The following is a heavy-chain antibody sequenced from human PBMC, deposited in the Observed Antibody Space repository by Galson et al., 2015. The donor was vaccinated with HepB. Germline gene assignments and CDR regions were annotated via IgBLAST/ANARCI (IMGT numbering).Heavy chain of an antibody. V-gene: IGHV5-10-1*01. D-gene: IGHD2-15*01. CDR3: ARRYCTGGSCYSGFDY. J-gene: IGHJ4*02. Sequence: QSGAEVKKPGESLRISCQGSGYSFTTYWINWLRQMPGKGLEWVGRIDPSDSYADYSPSFRGHVTISADQSINTAYLQWSSLKASDTAMYYCARRYCTGGSCYSGFDYWGQGTLVTVSS. CDR2: IDPSDSYA. CDR1: GYSFTTYW.